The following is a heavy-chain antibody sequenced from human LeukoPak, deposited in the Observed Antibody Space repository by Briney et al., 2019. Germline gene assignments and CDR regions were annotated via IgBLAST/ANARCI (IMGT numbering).Heavy chain of an antibody. V-gene: IGHV3-23*01. CDR3: AKGRHGYIFYFDY. CDR1: GFTFSSYA. J-gene: IGHJ4*02. D-gene: IGHD5-18*01. CDR2: ISSSGDST. Sequence: GGSLRLSCAASGFTFSSYAMSWVRQAPGKGLEWVSGISSSGDSTYYADSVKGRFTISRDTSKNALYLQMNSLRAEDTAVYYCAKGRHGYIFYFDYWGQGTAVTVSS.